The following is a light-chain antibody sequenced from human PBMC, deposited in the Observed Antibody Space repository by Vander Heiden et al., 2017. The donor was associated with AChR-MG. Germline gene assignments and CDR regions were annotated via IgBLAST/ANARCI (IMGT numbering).Light chain of an antibody. V-gene: IGKV3-15*01. CDR2: GAS. J-gene: IGKJ5*01. CDR1: QSVSSN. CDR3: QQYNNWPPIT. Sequence: EIVMTHSPATLSVSPGERATLPCRASQSVSSNLAWFQQKPGQAPMLLIYGASTRATGIPARFSGSGSGTEFTLTISSLQSEDFAVYYCQQYNNWPPITFGQGTRLEIE.